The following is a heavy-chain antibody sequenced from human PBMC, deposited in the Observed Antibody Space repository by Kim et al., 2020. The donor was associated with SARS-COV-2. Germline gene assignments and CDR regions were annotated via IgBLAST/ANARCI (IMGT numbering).Heavy chain of an antibody. D-gene: IGHD3-22*01. J-gene: IGHJ4*02. Sequence: VKGRFTISRDNSKNTLYLQMNSLRAEDTAVYYCARARRIVVVITPPDDYWGQGTLVTVSS. V-gene: IGHV3-30*01. CDR3: ARARRIVVVITPPDDY.